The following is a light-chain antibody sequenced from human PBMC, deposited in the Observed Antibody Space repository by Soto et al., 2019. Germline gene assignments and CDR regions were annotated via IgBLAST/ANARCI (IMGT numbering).Light chain of an antibody. J-gene: IGKJ5*01. Sequence: EVVLTQSPSILSLSPGERATLSCRASQSVGTYLGWYQQKPGQAPRLLIYEASNRATGVPARFSGGGSETDFTLTISSLEPEDFAICYCQQRGKWPPVTFGQGTRLE. V-gene: IGKV3-11*01. CDR1: QSVGTY. CDR2: EAS. CDR3: QQRGKWPPVT.